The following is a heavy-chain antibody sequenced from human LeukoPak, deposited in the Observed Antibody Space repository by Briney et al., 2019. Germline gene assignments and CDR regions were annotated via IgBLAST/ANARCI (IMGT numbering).Heavy chain of an antibody. V-gene: IGHV1-18*01. D-gene: IGHD6-6*01. CDR3: ARQSYRIAARPSDAFDI. J-gene: IGHJ3*02. CDR1: GYTFTSYG. CDR2: ISAYNGNT. Sequence: ASVTXSCKASGYTFTSYGISWVRQAPGQGLEWMGWISAYNGNTNYAQRLQDRVTMTTDTSTSTAYMELRSLRSDDTAVYHCARQSYRIAARPSDAFDIWGQGTMVTVSS.